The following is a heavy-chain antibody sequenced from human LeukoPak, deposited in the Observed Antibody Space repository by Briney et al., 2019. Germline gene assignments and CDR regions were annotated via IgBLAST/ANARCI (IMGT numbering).Heavy chain of an antibody. Sequence: GGSLRLSCAASGFTFSSHGMHWVRQAPGKGLEGVAFIRYDGSNKYYVDSVKGRFTISRDNSKNTLYLQMNSLTAEDTAVYYCAKDAKIVAVGTAFDIWGQGTLVTVSS. D-gene: IGHD6-13*01. V-gene: IGHV3-30*02. J-gene: IGHJ3*02. CDR2: IRYDGSNK. CDR3: AKDAKIVAVGTAFDI. CDR1: GFTFSSHG.